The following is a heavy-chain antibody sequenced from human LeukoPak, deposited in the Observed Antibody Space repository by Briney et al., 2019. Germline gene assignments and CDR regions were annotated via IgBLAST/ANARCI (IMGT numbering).Heavy chain of an antibody. CDR1: GGSISSHY. D-gene: IGHD2-15*01. V-gene: IGHV4-59*11. CDR2: IYYSGST. CDR3: ARATQGYDGLIYYYYYYMDV. Sequence: SETLSLTCTVSGGSISSHYWSWIRQPPGKGLEWIGYIYYSGSTNYNTSLKSRVTISVDTSKNQFSLKLSSVTAADTAVYYCARATQGYDGLIYYYYYYMDVWGKGTTVTVSS. J-gene: IGHJ6*03.